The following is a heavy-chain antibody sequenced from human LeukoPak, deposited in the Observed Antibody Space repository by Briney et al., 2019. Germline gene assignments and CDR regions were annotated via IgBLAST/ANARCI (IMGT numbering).Heavy chain of an antibody. V-gene: IGHV4-4*02. J-gene: IGHJ5*02. CDR2: IYHSGSP. Sequence: SESLSHTCSVSGGSISSSNWWGRVRQRPGKGLEWIKEIYHSGSPNSNPSLKSRVTISVDTSKNQFYLKLSSVTAADTAVYYCARTYFDILTGCLNWFDPWGQGTLVTVSS. CDR1: GGSISSSNW. D-gene: IGHD3-9*01. CDR3: ARTYFDILTGCLNWFDP.